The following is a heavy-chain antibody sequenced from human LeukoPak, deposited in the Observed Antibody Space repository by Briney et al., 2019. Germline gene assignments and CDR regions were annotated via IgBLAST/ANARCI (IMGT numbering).Heavy chain of an antibody. CDR3: ARRIAAAGNDAFDI. D-gene: IGHD6-13*01. Sequence: PGGSLRLSCAASGFTFNSYSMNWVRQAPGKGLEWVSYISSSSSTIYYADSVKGRFTISRDNAKNSLYLQMNSLRAEDTAVYYCARRIAAAGNDAFDIWGQGTMVTVSS. CDR2: ISSSSSTI. V-gene: IGHV3-48*01. J-gene: IGHJ3*02. CDR1: GFTFNSYS.